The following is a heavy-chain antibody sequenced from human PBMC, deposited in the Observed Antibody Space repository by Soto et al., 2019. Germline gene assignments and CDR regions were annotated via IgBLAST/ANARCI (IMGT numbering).Heavy chain of an antibody. CDR1: GFTFSSYA. J-gene: IGHJ4*02. CDR3: AKDRGSSGWYEGAFDY. V-gene: IGHV3-23*01. Sequence: ESGGGLVQPGGSLRLSCAASGFTFSSYAMSWVRQAPGKGLEWVSAISGSGGSTYYADSVKGRFTISRDNSKNTLYLQMNSLRAEDTAVYYCAKDRGSSGWYEGAFDYWGQGTLVTVSS. D-gene: IGHD6-19*01. CDR2: ISGSGGST.